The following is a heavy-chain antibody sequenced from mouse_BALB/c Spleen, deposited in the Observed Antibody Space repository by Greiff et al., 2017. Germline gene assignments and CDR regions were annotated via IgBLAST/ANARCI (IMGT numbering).Heavy chain of an antibody. CDR2: IRNKANGYTT. D-gene: IGHD1-1*01. CDR1: GFTFTDYY. J-gene: IGHJ2*01. V-gene: IGHV7-3*02. CDR3: ARDYYGSSYDY. Sequence: DVHLVESGGGLVQPGGSLRLSCATSGFTFTDYYMSWVRQPPGKALEWLGFIRNKANGYTTEYSASVKGRFTISRDNSQSILYLQMNTLRAEDSATYYCARDYYGSSYDYWGQGTTLTVSS.